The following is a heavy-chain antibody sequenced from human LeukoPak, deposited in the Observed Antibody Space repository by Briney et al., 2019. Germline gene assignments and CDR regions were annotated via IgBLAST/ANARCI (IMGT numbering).Heavy chain of an antibody. Sequence: GGSLRLSCAASGFTVSSNYMSWVRQAPGKGLEWVSVIYSGGSTYYADSVKGRFTISRDNSKNTLYLQMNSLRAEDTAVYYCARDEDDGDYAPWDYWGQGTLVTVSS. CDR3: ARDEDDGDYAPWDY. J-gene: IGHJ4*02. V-gene: IGHV3-53*01. CDR2: IYSGGST. D-gene: IGHD4-17*01. CDR1: GFTVSSNY.